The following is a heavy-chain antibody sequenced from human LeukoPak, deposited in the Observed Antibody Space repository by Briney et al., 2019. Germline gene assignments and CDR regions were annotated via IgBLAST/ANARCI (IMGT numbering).Heavy chain of an antibody. D-gene: IGHD3-3*01. V-gene: IGHV1-69*05. CDR2: IIPIFGTA. CDR1: GGTFSSYA. Sequence: SVKVSCKASGGTFSSYAISWVRQAPGQGLEWMGGIIPIFGTANYAQKFQGRVTITTDESTSTAYMELNSLRSEDTAVYYCARGRGYYLYAAFDIWGQGTMVTVSS. J-gene: IGHJ3*02. CDR3: ARGRGYYLYAAFDI.